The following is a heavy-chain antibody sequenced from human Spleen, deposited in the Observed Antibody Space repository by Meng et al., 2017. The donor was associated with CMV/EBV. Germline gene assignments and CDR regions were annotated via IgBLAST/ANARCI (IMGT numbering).Heavy chain of an antibody. V-gene: IGHV1-46*01. D-gene: IGHD4-11*01. CDR1: GYTFTSYY. CDR2: IIPIFGTT. CDR3: TRVSPTVTTLYYFGH. J-gene: IGHJ4*02. Sequence: ASVKVSCKASGYTFTSYYMHWVRQAPGQGLEWVGGIIPIFGTTDYPRKFHGRLTLTTDESTNTAYMELSSLRSEDTAVYYCTRVSPTVTTLYYFGHWGQGTLVTVSS.